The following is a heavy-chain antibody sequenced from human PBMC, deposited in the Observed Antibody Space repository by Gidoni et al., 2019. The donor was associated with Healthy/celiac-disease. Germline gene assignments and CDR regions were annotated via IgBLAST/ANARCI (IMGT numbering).Heavy chain of an antibody. CDR2: ISSSSSYI. CDR3: ARDMTTVTTGSLLDAFDI. CDR1: GFTLSSYS. D-gene: IGHD4-17*01. V-gene: IGHV3-21*01. J-gene: IGHJ3*02. Sequence: EVQLVESGGGLVKPGGSLRLSCAASGFTLSSYSMNWVRQAPGKGLEWVSSISSSSSYIYYADSVKGRFTISRDNAKNSLYLQMNSLRAEDTAVYYCARDMTTVTTGSLLDAFDIWGQGTMVTVSS.